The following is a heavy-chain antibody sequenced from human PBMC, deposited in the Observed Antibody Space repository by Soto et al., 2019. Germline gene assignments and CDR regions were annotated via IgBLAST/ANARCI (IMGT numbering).Heavy chain of an antibody. J-gene: IGHJ4*02. V-gene: IGHV4-39*01. CDR3: ARQRHYYGSGSYERVLDY. CDR1: GGSISSSSYY. D-gene: IGHD3-10*01. CDR2: IYYSGST. Sequence: SETLSLTCTVSGGSISSSSYYWGWIRQPPGKGLEWIGSIYYSGSTYYNPSLKSRVTISVDTSKNQFSLKLSSVTAADTAAYYCARQRHYYGSGSYERVLDYWGQGTLVTVSS.